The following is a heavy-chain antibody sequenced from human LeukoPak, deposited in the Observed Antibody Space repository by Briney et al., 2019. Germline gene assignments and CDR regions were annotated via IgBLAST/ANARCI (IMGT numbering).Heavy chain of an antibody. CDR2: IDLSDSYT. J-gene: IGHJ4*02. CDR1: GYSFTDYW. CDR3: ARHLSSGWYSDY. D-gene: IGHD6-19*01. Sequence: GESLKISCKGSGYSFTDYWISWVRQMPGKGLEWMGRIDLSDSYTNYSPSSQGHVTISADKSINTAYLQWSSLKASDTAMYYCARHLSSGWYSDYWGQGTLVIVSS. V-gene: IGHV5-10-1*01.